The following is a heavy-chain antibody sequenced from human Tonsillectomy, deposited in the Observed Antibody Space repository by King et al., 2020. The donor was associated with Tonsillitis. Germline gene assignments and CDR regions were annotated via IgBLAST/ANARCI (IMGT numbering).Heavy chain of an antibody. D-gene: IGHD6-13*01. CDR3: ARTLAEAGSPRPFDS. J-gene: IGHJ4*02. Sequence: VQLVESGAEVKKPGASVKVSCKASGYSFSGYNMHWVRQAPGQGLEWMGWINPNSGGTNYAQRFQGRVTMTRDTSISTAYMELRRLSSDDTAVYYWARTLAEAGSPRPFDSWGQGTLVTVSS. CDR2: INPNSGGT. V-gene: IGHV1-2*02. CDR1: GYSFSGYN.